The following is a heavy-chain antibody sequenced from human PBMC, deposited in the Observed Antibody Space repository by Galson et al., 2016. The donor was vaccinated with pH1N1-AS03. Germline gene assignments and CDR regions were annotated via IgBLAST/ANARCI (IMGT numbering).Heavy chain of an antibody. D-gene: IGHD6-13*01. Sequence: TLSLTCTVSGGSLTAYQWSWIRQSPGKGLEWIGEISLSVITDYNTSLKSRVSVSVDTSNDQFSLNLSSMTAADAAVDYKARGNPFLGRSWYEDYWGQGTLVIVSS. CDR1: GGSLTAYQ. J-gene: IGHJ4*02. CDR3: ARGNPFLGRSWYEDY. CDR2: ISLSVIT. V-gene: IGHV4-34*01.